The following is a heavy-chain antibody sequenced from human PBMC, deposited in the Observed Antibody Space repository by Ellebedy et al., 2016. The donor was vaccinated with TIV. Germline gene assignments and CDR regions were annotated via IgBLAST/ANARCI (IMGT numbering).Heavy chain of an antibody. V-gene: IGHV3-48*04. CDR1: GFNFRLYS. Sequence: GESLKISCAASGFNFRLYSMSWVRQAPGKGLEWVSYISSMRDTTYYADSVRGRFTISRDNANNSLHLQMNSLRAEDTAVYYCVRAFSYGNDAGGYWGQGTQVTVSA. CDR3: VRAFSYGNDAGGY. CDR2: ISSMRDTT. D-gene: IGHD1-1*01. J-gene: IGHJ4*02.